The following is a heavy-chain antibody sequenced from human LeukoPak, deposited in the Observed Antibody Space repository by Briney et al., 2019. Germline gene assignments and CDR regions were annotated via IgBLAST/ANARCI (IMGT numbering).Heavy chain of an antibody. CDR3: GRLSARAFDY. CDR1: GYSCSNFW. J-gene: IGHJ3*01. CDR2: IYPGGSDI. V-gene: IGHV5-51*01. Sequence: PGESLKICCKGSGYSCSNFWISWGRQMPGKGLEWMGIIYPGGSDIRYSPSFQGQVTISADKSISTAYLQWSSLKASDTAMYYCGRLSARAFDYWGQGTMVTVSS.